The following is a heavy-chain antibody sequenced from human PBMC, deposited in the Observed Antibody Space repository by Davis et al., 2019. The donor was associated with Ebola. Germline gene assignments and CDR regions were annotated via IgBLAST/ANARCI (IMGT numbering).Heavy chain of an antibody. CDR2: ISGSGGST. CDR3: ARDTQTTVTTNPYYYYGMDV. CDR1: GFTFSSYA. D-gene: IGHD4-11*01. Sequence: PGGSLRLSCAASGFTFSSYAMSWVRQAPGKGLEWVSVISGSGGSTYYAESVKGRFTISRDNSKNTLYLQMNSLRAEDTAVYYCARDTQTTVTTNPYYYYGMDVWGQGTTVTVSS. J-gene: IGHJ6*02. V-gene: IGHV3-23*01.